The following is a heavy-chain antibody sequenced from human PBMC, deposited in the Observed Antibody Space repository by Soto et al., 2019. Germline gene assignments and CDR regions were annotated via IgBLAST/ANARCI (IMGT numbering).Heavy chain of an antibody. D-gene: IGHD6-25*01. V-gene: IGHV3-73*01. CDR1: GFTFSGSA. CDR3: TRAGSGCYASIDY. Sequence: EVQLVESGGGLVQAGESLKLSCAASGFTFSGSAIHWVRQTSGKGLEWIGRIRSKAHSYATAYAESVKGRFTFSRDDSKNTAFLHMDSLQTEDTAVYYCTRAGSGCYASIDYWGQGTLVTVSS. CDR2: IRSKAHSYAT. J-gene: IGHJ4*01.